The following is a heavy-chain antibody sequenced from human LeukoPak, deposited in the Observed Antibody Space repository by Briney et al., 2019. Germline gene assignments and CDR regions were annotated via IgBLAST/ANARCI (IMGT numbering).Heavy chain of an antibody. CDR1: GGTFSSYA. J-gene: IGHJ5*02. D-gene: IGHD6-6*01. CDR3: ARAGIAARAFHTTGPRHNWFDP. Sequence: GASVKVSCKASGGTFSSYAISWVRQAPGQGLEWMGGIIPIFGTANYAQKFQGRVTITTDESTSTAYMELSSLRSEDTAVYYCARAGIAARAFHTTGPRHNWFDPWGQGTLVTVSS. CDR2: IIPIFGTA. V-gene: IGHV1-69*05.